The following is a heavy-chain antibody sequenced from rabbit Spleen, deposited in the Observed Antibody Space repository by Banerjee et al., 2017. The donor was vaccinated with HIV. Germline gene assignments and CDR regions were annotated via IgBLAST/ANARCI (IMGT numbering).Heavy chain of an antibody. CDR1: GFSFSSGYY. Sequence: QSLEESGGDLVKPGASLTLTCTASGFSFSSGYYMCWVRQAPGKGLEWIACIYISSGSTYYASWAKGRFTIPKTSSTTVTLQMTSLTAADTATYFCARSGYVGWGGDGDLMGNKLWGPGTLVTVS. J-gene: IGHJ4*01. V-gene: IGHV1S40*01. CDR2: IYISSGST. CDR3: ARSGYVGWGGDGDLMGNKL. D-gene: IGHD4-1*01.